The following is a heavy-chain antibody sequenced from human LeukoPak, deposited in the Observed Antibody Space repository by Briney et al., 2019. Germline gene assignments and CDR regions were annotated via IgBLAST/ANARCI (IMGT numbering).Heavy chain of an antibody. CDR3: AGKANYYGSGSYYMC. D-gene: IGHD3-10*01. J-gene: IGHJ4*02. CDR2: ISGSGGST. Sequence: GGSLRLSCAASGFTFSSYAMSWVRQAPGKGLEWVSAISGSGGSTYYADSVKGRFTISRDNSKNTLYLQMNSLRAEDTAVYYCAGKANYYGSGSYYMCWGQGNLVTVSS. CDR1: GFTFSSYA. V-gene: IGHV3-23*01.